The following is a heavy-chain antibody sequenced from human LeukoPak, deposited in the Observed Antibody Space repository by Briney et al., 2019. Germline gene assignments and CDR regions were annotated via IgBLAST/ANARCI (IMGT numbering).Heavy chain of an antibody. D-gene: IGHD5-24*01. J-gene: IGHJ4*02. Sequence: SGTLSLTCAVSGGSISSSYWWTWVRQPPGKGLEWIGEIYHSGSTNYNPSLKSRLTISVDKSKNQFSLKLSSVTAADTAVYYCARGERATLWTYDYWGQGILVTVSS. CDR3: ARGERATLWTYDY. CDR2: IYHSGST. V-gene: IGHV4-4*02. CDR1: GGSISSSYW.